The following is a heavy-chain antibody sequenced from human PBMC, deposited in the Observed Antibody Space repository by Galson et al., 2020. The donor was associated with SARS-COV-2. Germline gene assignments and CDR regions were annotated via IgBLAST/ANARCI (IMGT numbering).Heavy chain of an antibody. CDR3: ARLHYGEEAPEACDM. D-gene: IGHD4-17*01. J-gene: IGHJ3*02. CDR1: GTSISSGSYS. CDR2: ISHSGGT. V-gene: IGHV4-30-2*01. Sequence: SETLSLTCAVSGTSISSGSYSWNWIRQPPGKGLEWIGYISHSGGTYYNPSLKSRVTISGDRSKNQFSLRLSSVTAADTAVYYCARLHYGEEAPEACDMWGPGTRVTVAS.